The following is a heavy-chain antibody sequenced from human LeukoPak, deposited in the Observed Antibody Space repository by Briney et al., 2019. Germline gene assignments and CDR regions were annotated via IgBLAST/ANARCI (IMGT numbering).Heavy chain of an antibody. Sequence: PSETLSLTCTVSGGSISSSSYYWGWIRQPPGKGLEWIGSIYYSGSTYYNPSLKSRVTISVDTSKNQFSLKLSSVTAADTAVYYCASRGTYYDILTGYYEDYWGQGTLVTVSS. CDR1: GGSISSSSYY. J-gene: IGHJ4*02. V-gene: IGHV4-39*01. CDR2: IYYSGST. CDR3: ASRGTYYDILTGYYEDY. D-gene: IGHD3-9*01.